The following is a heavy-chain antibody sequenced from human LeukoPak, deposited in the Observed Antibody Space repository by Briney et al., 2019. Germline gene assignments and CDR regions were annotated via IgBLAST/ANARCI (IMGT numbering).Heavy chain of an antibody. CDR3: ARDHHYYGSGSYSDY. Sequence: ASVKVSCKASGGTFSSYAISWVRQAPGQGLEWMGRIIPILGIANYAQKFQGRVTITADKSTSTAYMELSSLRSEDTAVYYCARDHHYYGSGSYSDYWGQGTLVTVSS. CDR2: IIPILGIA. CDR1: GGTFSSYA. J-gene: IGHJ4*02. V-gene: IGHV1-69*04. D-gene: IGHD3-10*01.